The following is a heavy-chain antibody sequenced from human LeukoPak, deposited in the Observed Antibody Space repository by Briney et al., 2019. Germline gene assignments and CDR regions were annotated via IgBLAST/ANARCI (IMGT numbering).Heavy chain of an antibody. CDR1: GFSLRSSE. D-gene: IGHD3-10*01. CDR3: VKGNVRRVPTGMDV. J-gene: IGHJ6*02. Sequence: GGSLRLSCAASGFSLRSSEMNWVRQAPGKGLQYVSSISPDGGSTYYADSVKGRFTISRDNAKNTLFLQVTSLSTEDTAIYYCVKGNVRRVPTGMDVWGQGTTVTVSS. CDR2: ISPDGGST. V-gene: IGHV3-64D*06.